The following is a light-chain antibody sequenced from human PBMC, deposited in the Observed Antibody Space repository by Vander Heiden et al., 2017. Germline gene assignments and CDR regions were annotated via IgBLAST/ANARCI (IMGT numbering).Light chain of an antibody. V-gene: IGLV1-44*01. CDR2: SNN. Sequence: QSVLTPPPSASATPGQRVTISGSGSSSNIGSNAVSWYQQLPGMAPKFLIFSNNQRPSGAPDRFSGSKSGTSASLAISGLQSEDEADYYCAAWDDSLKAWVFGGGTKLTVL. J-gene: IGLJ3*02. CDR1: SSNIGSNA. CDR3: AAWDDSLKAWV.